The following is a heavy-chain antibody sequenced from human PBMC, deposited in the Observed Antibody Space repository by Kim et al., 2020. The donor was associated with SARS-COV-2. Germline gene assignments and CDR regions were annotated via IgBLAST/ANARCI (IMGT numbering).Heavy chain of an antibody. CDR1: GGSISSGGYY. CDR3: ARPTREWYCSSTSCYDAFDI. CDR2: IYYSGST. V-gene: IGHV4-31*03. J-gene: IGHJ3*02. Sequence: SETLSLTCTVSGGSISSGGYYWSWIRQHPGKGLEWIGYIYYSGSTYYNPSLKSRVTISVDTSKNQFSLKLSSVTAADTAVYYCARPTREWYCSSTSCYDAFDIWGQGTMVTVSS. D-gene: IGHD2-2*01.